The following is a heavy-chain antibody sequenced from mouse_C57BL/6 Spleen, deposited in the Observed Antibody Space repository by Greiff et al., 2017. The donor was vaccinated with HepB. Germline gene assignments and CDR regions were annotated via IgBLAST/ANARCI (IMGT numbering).Heavy chain of an antibody. V-gene: IGHV1-64*01. CDR2: IHPNSGST. D-gene: IGHD1-1*01. CDR3: ARWNYYGSSGNYFDY. CDR1: GYTFTSYW. Sequence: VQLQQPGAELVKPGASVKLSCKASGYTFTSYWMHWVKQRPGQGLEWIGMIHPNSGSTNYNEKFKSKATLTVDKSSSTAYMQLSSLTSEDSAVYYCARWNYYGSSGNYFDYWGHGTTLTVSS. J-gene: IGHJ2*01.